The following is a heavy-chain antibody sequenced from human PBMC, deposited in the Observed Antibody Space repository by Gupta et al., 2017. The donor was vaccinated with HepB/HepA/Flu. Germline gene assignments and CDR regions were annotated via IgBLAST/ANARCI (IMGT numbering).Heavy chain of an antibody. D-gene: IGHD3-16*01. CDR2: IDNSGST. V-gene: IGHV4-59*08. CDR1: GDFISTYY. J-gene: IGHJ4*02. CDR3: AKLRGEHGTGGADY. Sequence: TGSGDFISTYYWTWIRQPPGKGLEWIGYIDNSGSTNYNPSLKSRVTISQETSKKQFSLKLTSVTAADTAVYYCAKLRGEHGTGGADYWGQGTLVAVS.